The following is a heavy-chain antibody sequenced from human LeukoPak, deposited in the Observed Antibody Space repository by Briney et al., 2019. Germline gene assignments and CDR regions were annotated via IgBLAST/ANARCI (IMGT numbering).Heavy chain of an antibody. V-gene: IGHV3-23*01. CDR3: AAYRRGTSYSFDF. Sequence: GGSLKLSCAASGFTFSTYAMSWVRQAPGQGLDWVSVISRGGADKYYSDSVKGRFTISRDDSKNTLYLYMNSLRDDDTAVYYCAAYRRGTSYSFDFWGQGPLVTVA. CDR1: GFTFSTYA. CDR2: ISRGGADK. D-gene: IGHD3-16*01. J-gene: IGHJ4*02.